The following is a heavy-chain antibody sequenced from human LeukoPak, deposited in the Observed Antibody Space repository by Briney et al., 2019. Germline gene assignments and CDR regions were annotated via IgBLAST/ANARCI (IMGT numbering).Heavy chain of an antibody. Sequence: PSETLSLTCTVSGGSVSSGSYYWGWLRQPPGKGLEWIGYIDYSGSTNYNPSLKSRVTISVATSKNQFSLKLSSVTAAATAAYYCARAGVCSGGSCYDYWGQGTLVTVSS. CDR2: IDYSGST. V-gene: IGHV4-61*01. CDR1: GGSVSSGSYY. CDR3: ARAGVCSGGSCYDY. D-gene: IGHD2-15*01. J-gene: IGHJ4*02.